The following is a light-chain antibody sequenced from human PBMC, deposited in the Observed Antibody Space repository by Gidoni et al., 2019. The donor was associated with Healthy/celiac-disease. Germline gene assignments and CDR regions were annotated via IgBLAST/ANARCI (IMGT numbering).Light chain of an antibody. Sequence: DIQMTQSPSSLSASVGDRVTITCRASQGISNYLAWYQQKPAKVPKLLIYAASTLQSGVPSRFSGSGAGTDFTLTISSLQPEDVATYYCQKYNSAPLFTFGHGTKVDTK. CDR2: AAS. CDR1: QGISNY. V-gene: IGKV1-27*01. J-gene: IGKJ3*01. CDR3: QKYNSAPLFT.